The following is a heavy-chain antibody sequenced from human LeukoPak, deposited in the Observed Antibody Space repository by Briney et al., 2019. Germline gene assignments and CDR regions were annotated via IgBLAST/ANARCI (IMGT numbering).Heavy chain of an antibody. CDR3: ASDYGEPPYYYYYGMDV. Sequence: PGGSLRLSCAASGFTFSSYAMHWVRQAPGKGLEWVAVISYDGSNKYYADSVKGRFTISRDNSKSTLYLQMNSLRAEDTAVYYCASDYGEPPYYYYYGMDVWGQGTTVTVSS. V-gene: IGHV3-30-3*01. J-gene: IGHJ6*02. CDR2: ISYDGSNK. D-gene: IGHD4-17*01. CDR1: GFTFSSYA.